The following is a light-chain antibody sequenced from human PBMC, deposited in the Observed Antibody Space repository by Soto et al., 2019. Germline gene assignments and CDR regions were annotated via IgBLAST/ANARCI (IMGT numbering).Light chain of an antibody. V-gene: IGKV3-20*01. J-gene: IGKJ1*01. CDR3: QQYGDSPPT. Sequence: EIVLTQSPGTLSLSPGESATLSCRASQSVSSNSLAWYRRNPGQPPSLLIYGTSTRATDIPRRFSGSGSGTEFTLTITRLEPEDFAVYFCQQYGDSPPTFGQGPNVEVK. CDR2: GTS. CDR1: QSVSSNS.